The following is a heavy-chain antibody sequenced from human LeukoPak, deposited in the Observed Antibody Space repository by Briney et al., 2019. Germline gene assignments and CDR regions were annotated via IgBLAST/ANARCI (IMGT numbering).Heavy chain of an antibody. J-gene: IGHJ4*02. D-gene: IGHD5-12*01. Sequence: GGSLRLSCAASGFTFSSYWMSWVRQAPGKGLEWVANIKKDGSETYYVDSVKGRFTISRDNAKNSLYLQMNSLRAEDTAMYYCARGRYSGTTYYFDYWGLGTLVTVSS. CDR2: IKKDGSET. V-gene: IGHV3-7*03. CDR3: ARGRYSGTTYYFDY. CDR1: GFTFSSYW.